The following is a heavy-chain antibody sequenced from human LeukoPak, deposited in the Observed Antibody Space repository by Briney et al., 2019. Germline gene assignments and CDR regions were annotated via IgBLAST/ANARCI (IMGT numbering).Heavy chain of an antibody. J-gene: IGHJ4*02. CDR1: GFTFSSYW. Sequence: GGSLRLSCVVSGFTFSSYWMSWVRQAPGQGLEWVANMKQDGSEKYYVDSVKGRFTISRDNAKNSLYLQMNSLRAEDTAVYYCARAPYYSHVEFYFDYWGQGTLVTVSS. D-gene: IGHD3-22*01. CDR2: MKQDGSEK. V-gene: IGHV3-7*03. CDR3: ARAPYYSHVEFYFDY.